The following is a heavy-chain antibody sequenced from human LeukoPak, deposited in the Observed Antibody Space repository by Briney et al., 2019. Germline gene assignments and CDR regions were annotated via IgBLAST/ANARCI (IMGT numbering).Heavy chain of an antibody. CDR2: MYYSGST. Sequence: PSETLSLTCAVSGGSISSGGYSWSWIRQPPGKGLEWIGSMYYSGSTYYNPSLKSRVTISVDTSKNQFSLKLSSVTAADTAVYYCATSSGSYYYWGQGTLVTVSS. D-gene: IGHD1-26*01. J-gene: IGHJ4*02. CDR3: ATSSGSYYY. V-gene: IGHV4-30-2*03. CDR1: GGSISSGGYS.